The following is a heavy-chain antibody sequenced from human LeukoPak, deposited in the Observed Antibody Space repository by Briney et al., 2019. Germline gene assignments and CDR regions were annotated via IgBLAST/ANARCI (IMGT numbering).Heavy chain of an antibody. J-gene: IGHJ4*02. CDR2: IYYSGST. V-gene: IGHV4-31*03. Sequence: SETLSLTCTVSGGSISSGGYYWSWIRQHPGKGLEWIGYIYYSGSTYYNPSLKSRVTISVDTSKNQFSLKLSSVTAADTAVYYCARGVDIVVVPAAQYYFDYWGQGTLVTVSS. D-gene: IGHD2-2*01. CDR3: ARGVDIVVVPAAQYYFDY. CDR1: GGSISSGGYY.